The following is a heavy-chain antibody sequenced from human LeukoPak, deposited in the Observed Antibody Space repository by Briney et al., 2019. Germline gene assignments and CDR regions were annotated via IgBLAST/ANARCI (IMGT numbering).Heavy chain of an antibody. V-gene: IGHV4-61*02. D-gene: IGHD4-17*01. Sequence: SQTLSLTCTVSGGSISSGSYYWSWIRQPAGKGLDWIGRIYTSESTNYNPSLKSRVTISVDTSKNQFSLKLSSGTAADTAVYYCASPTDYGDGSDYWGQGTLVTVSS. J-gene: IGHJ4*02. CDR1: GGSISSGSYY. CDR2: IYTSEST. CDR3: ASPTDYGDGSDY.